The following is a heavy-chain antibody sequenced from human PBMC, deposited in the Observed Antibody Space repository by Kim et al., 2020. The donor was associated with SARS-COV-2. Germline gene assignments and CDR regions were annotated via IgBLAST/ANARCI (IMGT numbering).Heavy chain of an antibody. D-gene: IGHD6-19*01. CDR2: IYYSGST. CDR3: AGDSSGWYDYYYYSMDV. Sequence: SETLSLTCTVSGGSISSYYWSWIRQPPGKGLEWIGYIYYSGSTNYNPSLKSRVTISVDTSKNQFSLKLSSVTAADTAVYYCAGDSSGWYDYYYYSMDVWGQGTTVTVSS. V-gene: IGHV4-59*01. J-gene: IGHJ6*02. CDR1: GGSISSYY.